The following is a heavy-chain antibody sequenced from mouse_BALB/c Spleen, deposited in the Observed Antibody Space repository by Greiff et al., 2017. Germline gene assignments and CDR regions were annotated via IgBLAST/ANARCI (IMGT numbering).Heavy chain of an antibody. D-gene: IGHD2-1*01. CDR2: INPGSGGT. V-gene: IGHV1-54*01. Sequence: VKLQESGAELVRPGTSVKVSCKASGYAFTNYLIEWVKQRPGQGLEWIGVINPGSGGTNYNEKFKGKATLTADKSSSTAYMQLSSLTSDDSAVYFCARGGNGFAYWGQGTLVTVSA. CDR3: ARGGNGFAY. J-gene: IGHJ3*01. CDR1: GYAFTNYL.